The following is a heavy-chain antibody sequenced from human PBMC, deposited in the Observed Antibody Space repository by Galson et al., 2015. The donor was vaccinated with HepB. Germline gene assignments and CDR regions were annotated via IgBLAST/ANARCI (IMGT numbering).Heavy chain of an antibody. CDR1: GFTFSSYA. Sequence: SLRLSCAASGFTFSSYAMHWVRQAPGKGLEYVSAISSNGGSTYYADSVKGRFTISRDNSKNTLYLQMSSLRAEDTAVYYCVKDNHPLISIAVAGTTGGVDYWGQGTLVTVSS. D-gene: IGHD6-19*01. V-gene: IGHV3-64D*06. CDR2: ISSNGGST. J-gene: IGHJ4*02. CDR3: VKDNHPLISIAVAGTTGGVDY.